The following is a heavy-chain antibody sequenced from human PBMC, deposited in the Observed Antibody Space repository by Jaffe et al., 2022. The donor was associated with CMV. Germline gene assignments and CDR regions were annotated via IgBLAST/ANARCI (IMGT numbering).Heavy chain of an antibody. CDR3: ASVTVGAQEDY. J-gene: IGHJ4*02. Sequence: EVQLVESGGGLVKPGGSLRLSCAASGFTFSSYSMNWVRQAPGKGLEWVSSISSSSSYIYYADSVKGRFTISRDNAKNSLYLQMNSLRAEDTAVYYCASVTVGAQEDYWGQGTLVTVSS. CDR1: GFTFSSYS. V-gene: IGHV3-21*01. D-gene: IGHD1-26*01. CDR2: ISSSSSYI.